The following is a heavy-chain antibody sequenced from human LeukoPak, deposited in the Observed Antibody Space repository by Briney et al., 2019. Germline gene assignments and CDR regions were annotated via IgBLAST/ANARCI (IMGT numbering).Heavy chain of an antibody. J-gene: IGHJ4*02. V-gene: IGHV3-23*01. CDR3: AKRGVVIRVILVGFHKEAYYFDS. CDR1: GITLSKYG. Sequence: GGSLRLSCAVSGITLSKYGMRWVRQAPGKGLEWVAGISDSGGRTNYADSVKGRFTVSRDNPKNTLYLQMNSLRAEDTALYFCAKRGVVIRVILVGFHKEAYYFDSWGQGALVTVSS. D-gene: IGHD3-22*01. CDR2: ISDSGGRT.